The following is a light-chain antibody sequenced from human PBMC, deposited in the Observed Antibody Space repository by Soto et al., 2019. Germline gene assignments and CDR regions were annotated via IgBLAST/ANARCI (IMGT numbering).Light chain of an antibody. Sequence: IQMTASPSTLSASVGDRVTITCRASQSISSWLAWYQQKPGKAPKILIYDASSLESGVPSRFSGSGSGTEFNLTISRLQTDDFATYYCQQYNSYTLTFGEGTKVEIK. CDR2: DAS. V-gene: IGKV1-5*01. CDR1: QSISSW. CDR3: QQYNSYTLT. J-gene: IGKJ4*01.